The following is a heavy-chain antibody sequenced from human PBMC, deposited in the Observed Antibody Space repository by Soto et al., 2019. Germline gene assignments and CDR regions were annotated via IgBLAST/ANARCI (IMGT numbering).Heavy chain of an antibody. CDR2: IYHSGST. Sequence: QVQLQESGPGLVKPSGTLSLTCAVSGGSISSSNWWSWVRQPPGKGLEWIGEIYHSGSTNYNPSRKSRGTISVDKSKNQFSLNLSSVTAADTAVYYCARVYYGDYDLGYYYGMDVCGQGTTVTVSS. CDR1: GGSISSSNW. D-gene: IGHD4-17*01. CDR3: ARVYYGDYDLGYYYGMDV. J-gene: IGHJ6*02. V-gene: IGHV4-4*02.